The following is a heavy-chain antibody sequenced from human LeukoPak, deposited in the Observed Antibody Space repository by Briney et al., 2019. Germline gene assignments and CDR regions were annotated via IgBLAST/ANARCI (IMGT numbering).Heavy chain of an antibody. CDR1: GGSISSSSYY. CDR2: IYYSGST. V-gene: IGHV4-39*07. CDR3: ARDDVDTPTFDY. Sequence: SETLSLTCTVPGGSISSSSYYWGWIRQPPGKGLEWIGSIYYSGSTDYNPSLKSRVTMSVDTSKNQLSLKLNSVTAADTAVYYCARDDVDTPTFDYWGQGTLVTVSS. J-gene: IGHJ4*02. D-gene: IGHD5-18*01.